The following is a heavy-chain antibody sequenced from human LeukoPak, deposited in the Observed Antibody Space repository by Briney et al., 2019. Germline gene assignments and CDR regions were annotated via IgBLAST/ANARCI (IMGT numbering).Heavy chain of an antibody. D-gene: IGHD6-13*01. J-gene: IGHJ5*02. CDR2: IHYSGST. Sequence: PSETLSLTCTVSGGSISSYYWSWIRQPPGKGLEWIGYIHYSGSTNYNPSLKSRVTISVDTSKNQFSLKLSSVTAADTAVYYCARVYSSSWYSGRWFDPWGQGTLVTVSS. CDR1: GGSISSYY. V-gene: IGHV4-59*01. CDR3: ARVYSSSWYSGRWFDP.